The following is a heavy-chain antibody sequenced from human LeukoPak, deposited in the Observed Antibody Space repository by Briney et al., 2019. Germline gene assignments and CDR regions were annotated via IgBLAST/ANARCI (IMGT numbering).Heavy chain of an antibody. Sequence: SETLSLTCTFSGGSVSSYYWSWIRQPAGKGLEWIGRIYTSGSTNYNPSLKSRVTISVDSSKNQFSLKLNSVTAADTAVYYCAREYCSSTSCYFDYWGQGTLVTVSS. J-gene: IGHJ4*02. CDR1: GGSVSSYY. D-gene: IGHD2-2*01. V-gene: IGHV4-4*07. CDR3: AREYCSSTSCYFDY. CDR2: IYTSGST.